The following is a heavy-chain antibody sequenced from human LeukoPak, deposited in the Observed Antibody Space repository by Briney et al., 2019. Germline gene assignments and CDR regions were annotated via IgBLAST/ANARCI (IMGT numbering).Heavy chain of an antibody. Sequence: PSETLSLTCTGSGGSISSGSYYWSWIRQPAGKGLEWIGRIYTSGSTNYNPSLKSRVTISVDTSKNQFSLKLSSVTAADTAVYYCARDGSYLSVGAFDIWGQGTMVTVSS. CDR2: IYTSGST. D-gene: IGHD1-26*01. V-gene: IGHV4-61*02. CDR3: ARDGSYLSVGAFDI. CDR1: GGSISSGSYY. J-gene: IGHJ3*02.